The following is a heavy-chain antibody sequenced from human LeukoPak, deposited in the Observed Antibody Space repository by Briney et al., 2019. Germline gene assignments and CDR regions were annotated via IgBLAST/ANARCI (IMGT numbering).Heavy chain of an antibody. D-gene: IGHD3-10*01. Sequence: SGTLSLTCAVSGGSISSSNRWSWVRQPPGKGLEWIGEIYHSGSTNYNPSLKSRVTISVDKSKNQFSLKLSSVTAADTAVYYCARGGYGSGSYSHYWGQGTLVTVSS. CDR1: GGSISSSNR. J-gene: IGHJ4*02. CDR3: ARGGYGSGSYSHY. V-gene: IGHV4-4*02. CDR2: IYHSGST.